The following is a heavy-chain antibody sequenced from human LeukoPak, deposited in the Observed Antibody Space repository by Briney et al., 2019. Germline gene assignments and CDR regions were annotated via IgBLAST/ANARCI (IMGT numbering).Heavy chain of an antibody. V-gene: IGHV4-39*01. CDR2: IYYSGST. Sequence: PSETLSLTCTVSGGSISSSSYYWGWIRQPPGKGLEWIGSIYYSGSTYYNPSLKSRVTISVDTSKNQFSLKLSSVTAADTAVYYCARLKTAAGPFDYWGHGTLVTVSS. CDR3: ARLKTAAGPFDY. D-gene: IGHD6-13*01. J-gene: IGHJ4*01. CDR1: GGSISSSSYY.